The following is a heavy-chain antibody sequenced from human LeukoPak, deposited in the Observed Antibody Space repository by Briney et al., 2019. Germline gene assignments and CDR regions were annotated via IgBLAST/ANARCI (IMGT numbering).Heavy chain of an antibody. CDR3: ARSGGTYLGAGRYIDY. CDR2: IYTSGST. J-gene: IGHJ4*02. CDR1: GGSISSYY. Sequence: SETLSLTCTVSGGSISSYYWSWIRQPAGKGLEWIGRIYTSGSTNYNPSLKSRVTMSVDTSKNQFSLKPSSVTAADTAVYYCARSGGTYLGAGRYIDYWGQGTLVTVSS. V-gene: IGHV4-4*07. D-gene: IGHD3-10*01.